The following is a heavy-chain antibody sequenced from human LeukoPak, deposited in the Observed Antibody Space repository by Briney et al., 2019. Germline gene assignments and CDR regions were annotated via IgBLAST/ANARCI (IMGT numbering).Heavy chain of an antibody. V-gene: IGHV4-59*11. D-gene: IGHD4-17*01. J-gene: IGHJ3*01. Sequence: SETLSLTCTVSGGSFSSHYWSGIRQPPGKGLEWIGYISYIGSTNYNPSLKSRVTISVDTSKNQFSLKLSSVTAADAAVYFCARDPTTVTKGLDLWGQGTMVTISS. CDR2: ISYIGST. CDR1: GGSFSSHY. CDR3: ARDPTTVTKGLDL.